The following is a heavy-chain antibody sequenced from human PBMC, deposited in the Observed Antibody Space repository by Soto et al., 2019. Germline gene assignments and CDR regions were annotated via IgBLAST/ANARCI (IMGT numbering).Heavy chain of an antibody. V-gene: IGHV3-48*01. CDR2: ISSNSDAM. CDR3: VRDYQYVFDM. CDR1: GFTFNTFP. D-gene: IGHD3-16*02. J-gene: IGHJ3*02. Sequence: EVQLVESGGGFVQPGGSLRLSCAASGFTFNTFPMNWVRLAPGKGLEWLSHISSNSDAMYYADSVKGRFTISRDNARKSLYLQMNSLIVDDTAVYYCVRDYQYVFDMWGQGTMVTVSS.